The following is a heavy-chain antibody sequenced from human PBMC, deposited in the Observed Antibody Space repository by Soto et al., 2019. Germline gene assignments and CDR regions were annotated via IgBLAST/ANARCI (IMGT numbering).Heavy chain of an antibody. V-gene: IGHV1-18*01. J-gene: IGHJ3*01. CDR1: GYTFTSSG. D-gene: IGHD3-22*01. Sequence: QVQLVQSGAEVKKPGASVKVSCKASGYTFTSSGMSWVRQAPGQGLECMGWISAHTGSSEYAQRFQGRVTMTTERSTSTAYMELRSLRSDDTAVYYCARAFFYQGSDSRGYSFDAFDFWGPGTLVTVSS. CDR2: ISAHTGSS. CDR3: ARAFFYQGSDSRGYSFDAFDF.